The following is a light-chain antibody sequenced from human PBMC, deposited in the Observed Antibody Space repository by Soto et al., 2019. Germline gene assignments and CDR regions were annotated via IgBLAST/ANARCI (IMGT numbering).Light chain of an antibody. CDR3: SSFAGNKNV. Sequence: QSALTQPPSASGSPGQSVTISCTGTSSDVGGYNYVSWYQRHPGKAPKLMIYEVSKRPSGVPDRFSGSKSGNTASLTVSGLQAEDDADYYCSSFAGNKNVFGTGTKLTVL. V-gene: IGLV2-8*01. CDR2: EVS. J-gene: IGLJ1*01. CDR1: SSDVGGYNY.